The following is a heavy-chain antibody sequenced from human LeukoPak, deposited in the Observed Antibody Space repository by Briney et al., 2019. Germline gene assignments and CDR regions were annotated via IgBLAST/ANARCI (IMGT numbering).Heavy chain of an antibody. V-gene: IGHV4-34*01. CDR2: INHSGST. CDR1: GGSFSGYH. Sequence: SETLSPTYAVYGGSFSGYHWSWIRQPPGKGLEWIGEINHSGSTNYNPSLKSRVTISVDTSKNQFSLKLSSVTAADTAVYYCARGSGSSWYGAEYFQHWGQGTLVTVSS. D-gene: IGHD6-13*01. CDR3: ARGSGSSWYGAEYFQH. J-gene: IGHJ1*01.